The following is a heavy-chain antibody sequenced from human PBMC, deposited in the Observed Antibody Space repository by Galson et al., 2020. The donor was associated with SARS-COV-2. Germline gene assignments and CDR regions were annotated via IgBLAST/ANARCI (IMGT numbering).Heavy chain of an antibody. Sequence: SETLSLTCTVSGGSISSGGYYWSWIRQHPGKGLEWIGYIYYSGSTYYNPSLKSRVTISVDTSKNQFSLKLSSVTAADTAVYYCARVCGPHITIFGVVDYYYYMDVWGKGTTVTVSS. V-gene: IGHV4-31*03. CDR2: IYYSGST. J-gene: IGHJ6*03. CDR3: ARVCGPHITIFGVVDYYYYMDV. D-gene: IGHD3-3*01. CDR1: GGSISSGGYY.